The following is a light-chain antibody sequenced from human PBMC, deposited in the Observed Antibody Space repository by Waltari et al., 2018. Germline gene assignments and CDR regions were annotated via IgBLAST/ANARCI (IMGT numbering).Light chain of an antibody. CDR2: WAS. CDR3: QQYYRVPLT. J-gene: IGKJ4*01. V-gene: IGKV4-1*01. CDR1: QGILDGPNNRNS. Sequence: DIVMTQSPDSLAVSLGERATINCKSSQGILDGPNNRNSLPWYQQKPGQSPNLLIYWASTRESGVPDRFSGSGSGTDFSLTISSLQAEDVAVYYCQQYYRVPLTFGGGTKIEIK.